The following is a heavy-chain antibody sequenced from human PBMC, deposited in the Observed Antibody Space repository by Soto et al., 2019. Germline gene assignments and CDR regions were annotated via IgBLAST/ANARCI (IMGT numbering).Heavy chain of an antibody. Sequence: QVQLVQSGAEVKKPGSSVKVSCKASGGTFSSYAISWVRQAPGQGLEWMGGIIPIFGTANYAQKFQGRVTITADESTSTAYMELSSLRSEDTAVYYCARSLPSGSGSYYDRYYYYGMDVWGQGTTVTVSS. D-gene: IGHD3-10*01. CDR2: IIPIFGTA. J-gene: IGHJ6*02. V-gene: IGHV1-69*01. CDR1: GGTFSSYA. CDR3: ARSLPSGSGSYYDRYYYYGMDV.